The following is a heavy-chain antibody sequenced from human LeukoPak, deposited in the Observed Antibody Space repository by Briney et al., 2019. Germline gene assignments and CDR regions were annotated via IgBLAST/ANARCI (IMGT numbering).Heavy chain of an antibody. CDR1: GFTFSSYE. D-gene: IGHD3-10*01. Sequence: GGSLRLSCPASGFTFSSYEMNWVRQAPGKGLEWVSYISSSGSTIYYADSVKGRFTISRDNAKNSLYLQMNSLRAEDTAVYYCARDLPSYGSGTFDYWGQGTLVTVSS. CDR3: ARDLPSYGSGTFDY. V-gene: IGHV3-48*03. CDR2: ISSSGSTI. J-gene: IGHJ4*02.